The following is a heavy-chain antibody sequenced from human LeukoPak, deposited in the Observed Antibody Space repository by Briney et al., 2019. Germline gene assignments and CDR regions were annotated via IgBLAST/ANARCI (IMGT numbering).Heavy chain of an antibody. J-gene: IGHJ3*02. CDR2: FDPEDGET. Sequence: ASVKVSCKVSGYTLTELSMHWVRQAPGKGLEWMGGFDPEDGETIYAQKFQGRVTMTEDTSTDTAYMELNSLRAEDTAVYYCARDLTQTGTTMFDAFDIWGQGTMVTVSS. CDR3: ARDLTQTGTTMFDAFDI. CDR1: GYTLTELS. D-gene: IGHD1-1*01. V-gene: IGHV1-24*01.